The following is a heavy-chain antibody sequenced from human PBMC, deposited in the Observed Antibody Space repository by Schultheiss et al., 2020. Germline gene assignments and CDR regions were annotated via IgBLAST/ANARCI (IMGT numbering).Heavy chain of an antibody. Sequence: SETLSLTCTVSGGSINSGDYYWSWIRQPPGKGLEWIGYIYYSGSTNYNPSLKSRVTISVDTSKNQFSLKLSSVTAADTAVYYCARWAHGGTHEGWYAFDIWGQGTMVTVSS. J-gene: IGHJ3*02. V-gene: IGHV4-30-4*01. D-gene: IGHD4-23*01. CDR2: IYYSGST. CDR1: GGSINSGDYY. CDR3: ARWAHGGTHEGWYAFDI.